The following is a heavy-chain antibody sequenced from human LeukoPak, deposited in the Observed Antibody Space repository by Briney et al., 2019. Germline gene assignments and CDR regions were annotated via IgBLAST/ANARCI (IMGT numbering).Heavy chain of an antibody. CDR2: IYYSGST. CDR3: ARDSYYYYGMDV. CDR1: GGSVSSGSYY. J-gene: IGHJ6*02. Sequence: SETLSLTCTVSGGSVSSGSYYWSWIRQPPGKGLEWIGYIYYSGSTNYNPSLKNRVTISVDTSKNQFSLKLSSVTAADTAVYYCARDSYYYYGMDVWGQGTTVTVSS. V-gene: IGHV4-61*01.